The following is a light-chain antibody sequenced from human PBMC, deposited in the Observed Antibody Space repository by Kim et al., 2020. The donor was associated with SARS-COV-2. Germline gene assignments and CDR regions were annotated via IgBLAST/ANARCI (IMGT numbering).Light chain of an antibody. V-gene: IGKV2-24*01. CDR2: RVS. Sequence: DIVMTQTPLSSPVTLGQSASISCRSSQSLKHNDGFTYLSWLQQRPGQPPRLLIYRVSNRFSGVPDRFSGSGAGTDFTLEISRVEADDVGINYCVPGTQFPITFGQGTRLEIK. J-gene: IGKJ5*01. CDR3: VPGTQFPIT. CDR1: QSLKHNDGFTY.